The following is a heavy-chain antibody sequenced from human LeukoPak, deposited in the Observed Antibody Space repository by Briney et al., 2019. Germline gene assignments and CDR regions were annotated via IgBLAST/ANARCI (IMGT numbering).Heavy chain of an antibody. D-gene: IGHD4-23*01. CDR2: IYTSGST. J-gene: IGHJ4*02. Sequence: SQTLSLTCTVSGGSISSGSYCWSWIRQPAGKGLEWIGRIYTSGSTNYNPSLKSRVTISVDTSKNQFSLKLSSVTAADTAVYYCARGTTYGGNPFDYWGQGTLVTVSS. V-gene: IGHV4-61*02. CDR3: ARGTTYGGNPFDY. CDR1: GGSISSGSYC.